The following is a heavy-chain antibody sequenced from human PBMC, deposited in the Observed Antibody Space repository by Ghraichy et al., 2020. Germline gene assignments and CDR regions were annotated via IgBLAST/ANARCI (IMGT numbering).Heavy chain of an antibody. CDR3: ARQNYDFWSGYLLDAFDI. Sequence: GALRLSCAASGFTFSSYEMNWVRQAPGKGLEWVSYISSSGSTIFYADSVKGRFTISRDNAKNSLYLQMNSLRAEDTAVYYCARQNYDFWSGYLLDAFDIWGQGTMVTVSS. D-gene: IGHD3-3*01. V-gene: IGHV3-48*03. CDR2: ISSSGSTI. J-gene: IGHJ3*02. CDR1: GFTFSSYE.